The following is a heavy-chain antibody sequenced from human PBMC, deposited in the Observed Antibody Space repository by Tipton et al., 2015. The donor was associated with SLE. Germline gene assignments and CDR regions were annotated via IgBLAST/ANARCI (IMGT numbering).Heavy chain of an antibody. Sequence: GSLRLSCAASGFTFSDYYMSWIRQAPGKGLEWISYISSSGTTIYYADSVKGRFTISRDNAKNSLYLQMNSLRAEDTAVYYCARDLVTTGSGAFDIWGQGTLVTVSS. D-gene: IGHD4-17*01. CDR3: ARDLVTTGSGAFDI. J-gene: IGHJ3*02. CDR2: ISSSGTTI. V-gene: IGHV3-11*01. CDR1: GFTFSDYY.